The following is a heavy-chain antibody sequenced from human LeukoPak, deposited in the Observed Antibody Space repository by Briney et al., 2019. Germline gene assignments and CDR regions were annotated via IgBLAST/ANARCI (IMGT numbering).Heavy chain of an antibody. D-gene: IGHD2-2*01. J-gene: IGHJ5*02. CDR2: MNPNSGNT. Sequence: GASVKVSCKASGYTFTSYDINWVRQATGQGLEWMGWMNPNSGNTGYAQKFQGRVTMTRNISISTAYMELSSLRSEDTAVYYCARGSYCSSTSCYYWFDPWGQGTLVTVSS. CDR3: ARGSYCSSTSCYYWFDP. CDR1: GYTFTSYD. V-gene: IGHV1-8*01.